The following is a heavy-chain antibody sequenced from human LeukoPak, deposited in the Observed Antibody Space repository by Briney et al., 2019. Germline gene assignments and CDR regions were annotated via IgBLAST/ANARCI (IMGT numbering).Heavy chain of an antibody. Sequence: GGSLRLSCVVSGLTVSSNYMTWVRQPPGKGLEWVSVIYSGGTIYYADSVKGRFTISRDNSKNTLFLQMNSLRAEDTAAYYCAAVGSSIYWGQGTLVTVSS. V-gene: IGHV3-53*01. CDR2: IYSGGTI. J-gene: IGHJ4*02. CDR1: GLTVSSNY. D-gene: IGHD1-26*01. CDR3: AAVGSSIY.